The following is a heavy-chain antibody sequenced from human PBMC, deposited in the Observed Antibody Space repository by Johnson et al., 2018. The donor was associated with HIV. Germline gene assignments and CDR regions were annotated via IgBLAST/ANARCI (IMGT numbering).Heavy chain of an antibody. CDR2: IRSDESNK. Sequence: QEKLVESGGGVVQSGGSLRLSCTASGFTFSNYGIHWVRQTPGKGLEWVAFIRSDESNKYYADSVKGRFTISRANAKNSLYLQMNRLRAEDTAVYYCAKDRPHYSDSSGYPLRDAFDIWGQGTMVTVSS. D-gene: IGHD3-22*01. CDR3: AKDRPHYSDSSGYPLRDAFDI. J-gene: IGHJ3*02. CDR1: GFTFSNYG. V-gene: IGHV3-30*02.